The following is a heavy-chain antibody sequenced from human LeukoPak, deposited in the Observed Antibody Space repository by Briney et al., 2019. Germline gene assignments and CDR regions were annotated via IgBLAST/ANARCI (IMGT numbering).Heavy chain of an antibody. J-gene: IGHJ6*02. D-gene: IGHD2-15*01. Sequence: SETLSLTCTVSGGSISSGSYYWSWIRQPAGKGLEWIGRIYTSGSTNYNPSLKSRATISVDTSKNQFSLKLSSVTAADTAVYYCARGQILDCSGGSCYVYYYGMDVWGQGTTVTVSS. CDR3: ARGQILDCSGGSCYVYYYGMDV. CDR2: IYTSGST. CDR1: GGSISSGSYY. V-gene: IGHV4-61*02.